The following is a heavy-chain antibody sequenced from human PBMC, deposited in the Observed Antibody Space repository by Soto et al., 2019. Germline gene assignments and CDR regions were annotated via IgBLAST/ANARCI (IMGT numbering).Heavy chain of an antibody. CDR1: GFTFSSYA. CDR3: AKRPYCSSTSCREYYFDY. V-gene: IGHV3-23*01. J-gene: IGHJ4*02. D-gene: IGHD2-2*01. Sequence: GGSLRLSCAASGFTFSSYAMSWVRQAPGKGLEWVSAISGSGGSTYYADSVKGRFTISRDNSKNTLYLQMNSLRAEDTAVYYCAKRPYCSSTSCREYYFDYWGQGTLVTVSS. CDR2: ISGSGGST.